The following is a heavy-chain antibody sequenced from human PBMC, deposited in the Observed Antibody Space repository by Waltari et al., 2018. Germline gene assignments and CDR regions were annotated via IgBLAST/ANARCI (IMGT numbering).Heavy chain of an antibody. Sequence: QVQLQESGPGLVKPSETLSLTCTVSGYSISSGYYWGWIRQPPGKGLEWIGSIYHSWSTYYSPAVKSRVTISVDTSKNQFSRKLSSVTAADTAVYYCARGVVVAATDDAFDIWGQGTMVTVSS. CDR2: IYHSWST. CDR3: ARGVVVAATDDAFDI. J-gene: IGHJ3*02. V-gene: IGHV4-38-2*02. D-gene: IGHD2-15*01. CDR1: GYSISSGYY.